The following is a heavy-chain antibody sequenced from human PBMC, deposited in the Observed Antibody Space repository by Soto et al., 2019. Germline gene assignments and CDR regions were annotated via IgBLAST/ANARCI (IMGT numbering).Heavy chain of an antibody. Sequence: QVQLVESGGGVVQPGRSLRLSCAASGFTFSSYGMHWVRQAPGKGLEWVAVIWYDGSNKYYADSVKGRFTISRDNSKYTRYLQMNSLRAEDTAVYYCAREPLGIGAAGQRAERFDPWGQGTLVDVSS. CDR3: AREPLGIGAAGQRAERFDP. D-gene: IGHD6-13*01. CDR1: GFTFSSYG. J-gene: IGHJ5*02. V-gene: IGHV3-33*01. CDR2: IWYDGSNK.